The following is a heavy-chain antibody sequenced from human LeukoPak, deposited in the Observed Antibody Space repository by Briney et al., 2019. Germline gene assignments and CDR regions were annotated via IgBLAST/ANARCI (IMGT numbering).Heavy chain of an antibody. CDR3: AREDFSDATGFYNYALGV. D-gene: IGHD2-15*01. CDR2: INPNSGGT. J-gene: IGHJ6*01. CDR1: GYTFTGYY. V-gene: IGHV1-2*04. Sequence: GASVKVSCKASGYTFTGYYMHWVRQAPGQGLEWMGWINPNSGGTNYAQKFQGWVTMTRDTSISTAYMELSRLRSDDTAVYYCAREDFSDATGFYNYALGVWGQGTTVTVSS.